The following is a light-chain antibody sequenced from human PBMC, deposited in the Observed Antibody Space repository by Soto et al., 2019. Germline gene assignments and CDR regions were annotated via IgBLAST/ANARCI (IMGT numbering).Light chain of an antibody. CDR2: DVS. V-gene: IGLV2-14*01. J-gene: IGLJ1*01. CDR1: SSDVGGYNY. CDR3: SSYTSSSTFLYV. Sequence: QSALTQPASVSGSPGQSITISCTGTSSDVGGYNYVSWYQQHPGKAPKLMIYDVSNRPSGVSNRFSGSKSGNTASLTISGLQAEDEAYYYCSSYTSSSTFLYVFGTGNKLTVL.